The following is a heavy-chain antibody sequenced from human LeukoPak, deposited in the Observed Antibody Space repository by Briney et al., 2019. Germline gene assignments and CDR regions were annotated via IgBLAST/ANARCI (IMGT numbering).Heavy chain of an antibody. V-gene: IGHV3-21*01. CDR3: ARIVGGGSYYNYYYYYMDV. D-gene: IGHD1-26*01. CDR1: GFTFSSYS. Sequence: GGSLRLSCAASGFTFSSYSMNWVRQAPGKGLEWVSSISSSSSYIYYADSVKGRFTISRDNAKNSLYLQMNSLRAKDTAVYYCARIVGGGSYYNYYYYYMDVWGKGTTVTVSS. J-gene: IGHJ6*03. CDR2: ISSSSSYI.